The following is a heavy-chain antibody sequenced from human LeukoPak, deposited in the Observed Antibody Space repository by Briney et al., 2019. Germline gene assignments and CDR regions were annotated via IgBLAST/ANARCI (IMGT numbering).Heavy chain of an antibody. CDR3: ARGKKVAAGIVLLGYYYMDV. D-gene: IGHD6-13*01. J-gene: IGHJ6*03. Sequence: EASVKVSCKASGYTFTGYYMHWVRQAPGQGLEWMGWMNPNSGNTGYAQKFQGRVTMTRNTSISTAYMELSSLRSEDTAVYYCARGKKVAAGIVLLGYYYMDVWGKGTTVTISS. CDR2: MNPNSGNT. V-gene: IGHV1-8*02. CDR1: GYTFTGYY.